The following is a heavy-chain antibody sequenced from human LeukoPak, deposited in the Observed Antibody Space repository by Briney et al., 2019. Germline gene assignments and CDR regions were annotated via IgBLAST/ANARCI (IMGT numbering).Heavy chain of an antibody. CDR2: IIPIFGTA. Sequence: ASVKVSCKASGGTFSSYAINWVRQAPGQGLEWMGGIIPIFGTANYAQKFQGRVTITADESTSTVYMELSSLRSEDTAVYYCARARYYYGSGSYYYYYGMDVWAKGPRSPSP. D-gene: IGHD3-10*01. J-gene: IGHJ6*02. CDR3: ARARYYYGSGSYYYYYGMDV. CDR1: GGTFSSYA. V-gene: IGHV1-69*13.